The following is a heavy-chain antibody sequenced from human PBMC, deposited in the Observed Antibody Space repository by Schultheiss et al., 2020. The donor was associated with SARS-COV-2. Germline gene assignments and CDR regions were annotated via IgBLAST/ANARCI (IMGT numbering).Heavy chain of an antibody. J-gene: IGHJ6*03. Sequence: GGSLRLSCAASGFTFSSYGMHWVRQAPGKGLEWVAVISYDGSNKYYADSVKGRFTISRDNSKNTLYLQMNSLRAEDTAVYYCARRSGYDSYYYYYYMDVWGKGTTVTVSS. CDR3: ARRSGYDSYYYYYYMDV. CDR1: GFTFSSYG. D-gene: IGHD5-12*01. V-gene: IGHV3-30*03. CDR2: ISYDGSNK.